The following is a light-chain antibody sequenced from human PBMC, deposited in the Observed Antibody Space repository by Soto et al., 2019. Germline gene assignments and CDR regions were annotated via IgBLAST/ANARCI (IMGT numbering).Light chain of an antibody. J-gene: IGLJ1*01. Sequence: QSVLTQPPSASGSAGQSVTISCNGTRGDIGGYDYVSWYEQHPGKAPKHMIYEVTKRPLRDPDRFSSTKSGNTDSLTVCGLQAEDEDDYYCSSYAGSNNRYVFGTGTKVTVL. CDR3: SSYAGSNNRYV. V-gene: IGLV2-8*01. CDR1: RGDIGGYDY. CDR2: EVT.